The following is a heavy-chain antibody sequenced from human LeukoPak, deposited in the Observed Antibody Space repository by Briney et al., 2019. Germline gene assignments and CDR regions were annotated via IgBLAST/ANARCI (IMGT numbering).Heavy chain of an antibody. D-gene: IGHD3-22*01. Sequence: PGGSLRLSCAASGFTFSDYYMSWIRQAPGKGLEWVSAISGSGGSTYYADSVKGRFTISRDNSKNTLYLQMNSLRAEDTAVYYCAKFKTMIVVPYPDYWGQGTLVTVSS. CDR1: GFTFSDYY. J-gene: IGHJ4*02. V-gene: IGHV3-23*01. CDR3: AKFKTMIVVPYPDY. CDR2: ISGSGGST.